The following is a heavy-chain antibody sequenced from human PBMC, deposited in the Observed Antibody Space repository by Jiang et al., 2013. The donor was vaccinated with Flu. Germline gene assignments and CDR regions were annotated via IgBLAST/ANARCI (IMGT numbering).Heavy chain of an antibody. V-gene: IGHV4-59*01. CDR2: IYYTGTT. J-gene: IGHJ5*02. CDR3: ARGRLEAAGAGGWFDP. CDR1: GGSISGYY. Sequence: GSGLVKPSDTMSLTCSVSGGSISGYYWTWIRQPPGKGLAWIGNIYYTGTTNYNPSLKSRLTISVDTSKNQFSLKLSSMTAADTAVYYCARGRLEAAGAGGWFDPWGQGTLVTVSS. D-gene: IGHD6-13*01.